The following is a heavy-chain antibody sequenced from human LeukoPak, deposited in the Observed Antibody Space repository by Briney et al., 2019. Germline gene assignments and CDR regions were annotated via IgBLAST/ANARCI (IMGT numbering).Heavy chain of an antibody. CDR1: GYSFTSYW. J-gene: IGHJ5*02. D-gene: IGHD3-22*01. V-gene: IGHV5-51*01. Sequence: GASLKISCKGSGYSFTSYWIGWVRPMPGKGLEWMGIIYPGDSDTRYSPSFQGQVTISADKSISTAYLQWSSLKASDTAMYYCARHCDYYDSSGYYYSWFDPWGQGTLVTVSS. CDR3: ARHCDYYDSSGYYYSWFDP. CDR2: IYPGDSDT.